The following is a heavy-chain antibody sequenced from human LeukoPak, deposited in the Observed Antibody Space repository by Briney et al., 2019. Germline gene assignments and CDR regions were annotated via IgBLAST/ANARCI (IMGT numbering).Heavy chain of an antibody. CDR3: AVLSGFRFDP. V-gene: IGHV4-59*01. Sequence: SETLSLTCTVSGGSISSYYWSWIRQPPGKGLEWIGYIYYSGSTNYNPSLKSRVTISVDTSKNQFSLKLSSVTAADTAVYYCAVLSGFRFDPWGQGTLVTVSS. CDR2: IYYSGST. D-gene: IGHD3-3*01. CDR1: GGSISSYY. J-gene: IGHJ5*02.